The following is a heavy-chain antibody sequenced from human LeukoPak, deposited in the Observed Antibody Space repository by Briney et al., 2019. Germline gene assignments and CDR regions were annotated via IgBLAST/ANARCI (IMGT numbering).Heavy chain of an antibody. CDR1: GGSFSGYY. Sequence: SETLSLTCAVYGGSFSGYYWSWIRQPPGKGLEWIGEINHSGSTNYNPSLKSRVTISVDTSKNQFSLKLSSVTAADTAVYYCARSIIRSSPKYYYYMDVWGKGTTATVSS. D-gene: IGHD6-6*01. J-gene: IGHJ6*03. CDR3: ARSIIRSSPKYYYYMDV. CDR2: INHSGST. V-gene: IGHV4-34*01.